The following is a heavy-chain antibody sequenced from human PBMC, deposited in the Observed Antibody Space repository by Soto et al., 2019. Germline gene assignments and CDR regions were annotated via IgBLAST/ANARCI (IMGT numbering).Heavy chain of an antibody. CDR2: ISYDGTTK. D-gene: IGHD2-21*02. CDR1: GFTFSSFA. CDR3: ARDPGGDCMDWYFNL. Sequence: QVQLVESGGGVVQPGRSLRLSCAVSGFTFSSFAMHWVRQAPGKGLEWVALISYDGTTKYYADSVKGRFTVSRDNSSNTLYLQMSSLRSEDAAVYFCARDPGGDCMDWYFNLWGHGTLVTVSS. J-gene: IGHJ2*01. V-gene: IGHV3-30*04.